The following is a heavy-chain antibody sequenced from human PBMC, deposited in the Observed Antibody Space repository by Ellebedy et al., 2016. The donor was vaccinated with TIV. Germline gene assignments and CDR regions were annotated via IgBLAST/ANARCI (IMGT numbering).Heavy chain of an antibody. Sequence: MPSETLSLTCTVSGGSISSYYWSWIRQPPGKGLEWIGYIYYSGSTNYNPSLKSRVTISVDTSKNQFSLKLSSVTAADTAVYYCARYYYDSSGYYDYWGQGNLVTVSS. D-gene: IGHD3-22*01. CDR3: ARYYYDSSGYYDY. CDR1: GGSISSYY. J-gene: IGHJ4*02. CDR2: IYYSGST. V-gene: IGHV4-59*01.